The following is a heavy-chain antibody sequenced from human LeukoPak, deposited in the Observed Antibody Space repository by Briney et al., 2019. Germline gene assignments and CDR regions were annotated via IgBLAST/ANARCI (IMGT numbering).Heavy chain of an antibody. V-gene: IGHV1-24*01. J-gene: IGHJ4*02. CDR2: LDPEDGET. CDR3: ATDLGSSWPSRGDY. D-gene: IGHD6-13*01. CDR1: GYTLTELS. Sequence: ASVKVSCKVSGYTLTELSMHWVRQAPGKGLEWMGGLDPEDGETIYAQKFQGGVTMTEDTSTDTAYMELSSLRSEDTAVYYCATDLGSSWPSRGDYWGQGTLVTVSS.